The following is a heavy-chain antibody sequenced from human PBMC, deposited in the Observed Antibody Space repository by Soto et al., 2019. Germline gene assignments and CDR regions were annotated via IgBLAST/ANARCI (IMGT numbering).Heavy chain of an antibody. CDR1: GYHFANYW. D-gene: IGHD3-10*01. J-gene: IGHJ5*02. Sequence: EVQLVQSGAEVKKPGESLRISCKASGYHFANYWISWVRQLPGKGLEWMVRIDPGESHTNYSPSFEGHVTITSDNSITTAYLQWTSLKASDTAIYYCARRGKSYGSGRSWCDPWGQGTLVTVSS. V-gene: IGHV5-10-1*01. CDR2: IDPGESHT. CDR3: ARRGKSYGSGRSWCDP.